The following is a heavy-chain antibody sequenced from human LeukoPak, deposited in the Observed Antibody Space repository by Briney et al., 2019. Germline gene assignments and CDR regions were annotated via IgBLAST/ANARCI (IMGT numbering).Heavy chain of an antibody. D-gene: IGHD3-16*01. Sequence: SETLSLTCTVSGGSINSYYWSWIRQPPGKGLEWIGEINHSGSTNYNPSLKSRVTISVDTSKNQFSLKLSSVTAADTAVYYCARGDDGGNYFDYWGQGTLVTVSS. CDR2: INHSGST. CDR1: GGSINSYY. CDR3: ARGDDGGNYFDY. J-gene: IGHJ4*02. V-gene: IGHV4-34*01.